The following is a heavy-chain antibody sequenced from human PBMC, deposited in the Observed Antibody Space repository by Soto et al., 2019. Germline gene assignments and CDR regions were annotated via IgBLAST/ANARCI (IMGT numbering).Heavy chain of an antibody. J-gene: IGHJ4*02. D-gene: IGHD2-8*01. CDR3: ARRALPQCINGVCYKDGFWDY. Sequence: TSETLSLTCTVSGGSVSSAGYYWSWIRQHPGTGLEWIGYIYYSGTTYFNPSLKSRASISLDTSKNEFSLKLTSVTAADTAVYYCARRALPQCINGVCYKDGFWDYWGQGATVTVSS. CDR2: IYYSGTT. CDR1: GGSVSSAGYY. V-gene: IGHV4-31*03.